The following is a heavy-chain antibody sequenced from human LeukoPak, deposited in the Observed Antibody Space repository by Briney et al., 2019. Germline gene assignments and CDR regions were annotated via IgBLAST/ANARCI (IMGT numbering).Heavy chain of an antibody. Sequence: PGGSLRLSCEASGFTFNTYSMNWARQAPGKGPEWVSSINSSGGYMFYGDSVKGRFIISRDNAKESVYMQMNRLRVEDTAGYYCLRGDLRDYWGQGTLITVSS. CDR3: LRGDLRDY. V-gene: IGHV3-21*01. CDR2: INSSGGYM. J-gene: IGHJ4*02. CDR1: GFTFNTYS. D-gene: IGHD5/OR15-5a*01.